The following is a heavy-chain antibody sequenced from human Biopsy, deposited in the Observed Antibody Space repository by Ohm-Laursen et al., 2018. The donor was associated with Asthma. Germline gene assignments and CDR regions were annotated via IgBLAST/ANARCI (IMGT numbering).Heavy chain of an antibody. CDR2: ISYTGSD. CDR3: ARGPNYHGSGRAPIGMDV. CDR1: GGSVSTGSYY. Sequence: SDTLSFTCTVSGGSVSTGSYYWSWIRQPPGKGLEWLGYISYTGSDNYNPSLKSRVTISVDTSKNQFSLRLNSVTAADTAVYYCARGPNYHGSGRAPIGMDVWGQGTTVTVSS. D-gene: IGHD3-10*01. J-gene: IGHJ6*02. V-gene: IGHV4-61*01.